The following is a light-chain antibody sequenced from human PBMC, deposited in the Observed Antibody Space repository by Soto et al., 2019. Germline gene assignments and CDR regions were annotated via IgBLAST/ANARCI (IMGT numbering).Light chain of an antibody. V-gene: IGKV3D-15*01. CDR3: QRYGRSQWT. CDR1: QSVSSN. CDR2: GSS. J-gene: IGKJ1*01. Sequence: EIVMTQSPATLSVSPGERATLSCRASQSVSSNLAWYQQKPGQAPRLLIYGSSTRAPGTPDRFSASGSGTDFTLTISRLEPEDFAVYFCQRYGRSQWTFGQGTKVDIK.